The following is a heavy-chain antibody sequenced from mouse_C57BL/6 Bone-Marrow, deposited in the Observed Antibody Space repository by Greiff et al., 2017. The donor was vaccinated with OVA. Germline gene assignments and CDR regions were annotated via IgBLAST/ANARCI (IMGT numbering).Heavy chain of an antibody. D-gene: IGHD4-1*01. J-gene: IGHJ4*01. CDR1: GFSFNTYA. CDR3: VSLGDAMDY. V-gene: IGHV10-1*01. CDR2: IRSKSNNYAT. Sequence: EVHLVESGGGLVQPKGSLKLSCAASGFSFNTYAMNWVRQAPGKGLEWVARIRSKSNNYATYYADSVKDRFTISRDDSESMLYLQMYNLKTEDTAMYYCVSLGDAMDYWGQGTSVTVSS.